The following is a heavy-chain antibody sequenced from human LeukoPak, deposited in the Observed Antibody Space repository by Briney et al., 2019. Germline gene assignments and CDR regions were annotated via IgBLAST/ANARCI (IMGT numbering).Heavy chain of an antibody. Sequence: SQTLSLTCTVSGGSISSGDYYWSWIRQPPGKGLEWIGYIYYSGSTYYNPSLKSRVTISVDTSKNQFSLKLSSVTAADTAVYYCARFVPPMVRGVITWFDPWGQGTLVTVSS. CDR1: GGSISSGDYY. CDR2: IYYSGST. V-gene: IGHV4-30-4*08. D-gene: IGHD3-10*01. J-gene: IGHJ5*02. CDR3: ARFVPPMVRGVITWFDP.